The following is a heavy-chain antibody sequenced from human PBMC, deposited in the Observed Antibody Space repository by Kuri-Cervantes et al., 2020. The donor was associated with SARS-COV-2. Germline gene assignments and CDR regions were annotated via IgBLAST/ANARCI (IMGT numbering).Heavy chain of an antibody. J-gene: IGHJ3*02. D-gene: IGHD3-22*01. CDR3: AKDQWWDSSGYPGGISSHDAFDI. Sequence: GGSLRLSCAASGFTFSSYAMHWVRQAPGKGLEWVAVISYDGSNKYYADSVKGRFTISRDNSKNTLYLQMNSLRAEDTAVYYCAKDQWWDSSGYPGGISSHDAFDIWGQGTMVTVSS. CDR2: ISYDGSNK. V-gene: IGHV3-30-3*01. CDR1: GFTFSSYA.